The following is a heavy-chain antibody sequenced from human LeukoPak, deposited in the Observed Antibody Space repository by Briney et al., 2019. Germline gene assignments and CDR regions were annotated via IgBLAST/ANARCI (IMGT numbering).Heavy chain of an antibody. V-gene: IGHV3-21*01. Sequence: GGSLRLSCAASGFPFSSYWMSWVRQAPGKGLEWVSSISSSSSYIYYADSVKGRFTISRDNAKNSLYLQMNSLRAEDTAVYYCARLSRYGDAFDIWGQGTMVTVSS. J-gene: IGHJ3*02. CDR2: ISSSSSYI. D-gene: IGHD6-13*01. CDR1: GFPFSSYW. CDR3: ARLSRYGDAFDI.